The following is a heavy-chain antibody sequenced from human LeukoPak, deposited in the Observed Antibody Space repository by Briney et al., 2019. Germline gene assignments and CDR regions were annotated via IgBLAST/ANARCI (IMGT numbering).Heavy chain of an antibody. CDR1: GFTFSSYA. D-gene: IGHD1-26*01. J-gene: IGHJ3*02. V-gene: IGHV3-30*04. Sequence: GRSLRLSCAASGFTFSSYAMHWVRQAPGKGLEWVGVISYDGSNKYYADSVKGRFTISRDNSKNTLYLQMNSLRAEDTAVYYCATYYIRRDAFDIWGQGTMVTVSS. CDR2: ISYDGSNK. CDR3: ATYYIRRDAFDI.